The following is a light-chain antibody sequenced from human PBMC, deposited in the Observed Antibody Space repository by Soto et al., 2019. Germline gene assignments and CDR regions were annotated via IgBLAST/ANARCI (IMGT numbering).Light chain of an antibody. V-gene: IGKV3-20*01. CDR1: QYVSSSY. J-gene: IGKJ1*01. CDR2: GAS. CDR3: QQYGTSPWT. Sequence: EIVLTQSPGTLSLSPGERATLSCRASQYVSSSYLAWYQQKPGQAPRLLIYGASSRATGIPDRFSGSGSGTDFTLTISRLETEDFAVYYCQQYGTSPWTFGHGTPVAIK.